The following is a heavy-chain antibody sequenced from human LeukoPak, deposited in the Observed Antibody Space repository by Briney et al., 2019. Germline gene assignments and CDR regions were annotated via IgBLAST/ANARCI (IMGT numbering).Heavy chain of an antibody. CDR1: GFTFSSYW. CDR2: IREDGSEK. D-gene: IGHD3-22*01. Sequence: GGSLRLSCAASGFTFSSYWMTWVRQAPGKGLEWVANIREDGSEKYYVDSVKGRFTISRDNAKNSLYLQMNSLRAEDTAVYYCARDYSSGYPDFDYWGQGTLVTVSS. J-gene: IGHJ4*02. CDR3: ARDYSSGYPDFDY. V-gene: IGHV3-7*01.